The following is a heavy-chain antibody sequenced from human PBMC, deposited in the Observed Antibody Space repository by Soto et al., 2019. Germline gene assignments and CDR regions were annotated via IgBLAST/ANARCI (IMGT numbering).Heavy chain of an antibody. V-gene: IGHV3-30*18. CDR1: GFSFSKYG. CDR3: AKDRVIQLLPIWPDP. Sequence: QEHLVESGGGVLQPGTSPRLSCVASGFSFSKYGMHWVRQAPGKGLEWVAFVSSDGNNKYYADSVKGRFTISRDNSRNTVYLQVDSLRIDDTALYYCAKDRVIQLLPIWPDPWGQGTLVTVSS. J-gene: IGHJ5*02. D-gene: IGHD1-1*01. CDR2: VSSDGNNK.